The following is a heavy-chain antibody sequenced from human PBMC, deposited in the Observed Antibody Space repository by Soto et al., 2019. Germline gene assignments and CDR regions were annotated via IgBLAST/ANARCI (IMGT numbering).Heavy chain of an antibody. D-gene: IGHD3-22*01. CDR1: GYSLTGYW. Sequence: GESLKISCKGSGYSLTGYWIGWVRQMPGKGLEWMGTIYPGDSDTRYSPSFQGQVTISADKSISTAYLQWSSLKASDTAMYYCARGANLPYYYDSSGYYFFDYWGQGTLVTVSS. V-gene: IGHV5-51*01. J-gene: IGHJ4*02. CDR2: IYPGDSDT. CDR3: ARGANLPYYYDSSGYYFFDY.